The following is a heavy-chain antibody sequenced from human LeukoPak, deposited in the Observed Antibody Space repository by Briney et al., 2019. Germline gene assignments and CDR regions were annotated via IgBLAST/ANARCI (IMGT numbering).Heavy chain of an antibody. CDR3: ARDAWDAFDI. Sequence: PGGSLRLSCAASGFTFSSYEMNWVSQAPGKGLEWVSYISSSDNTIHYADSVKGRFTISRDNAKNSLFLQMNSLRAEDTAVYYCARDAWDAFDIWGQGTMVTVSS. J-gene: IGHJ3*02. CDR1: GFTFSSYE. CDR2: ISSSDNTI. V-gene: IGHV3-48*03.